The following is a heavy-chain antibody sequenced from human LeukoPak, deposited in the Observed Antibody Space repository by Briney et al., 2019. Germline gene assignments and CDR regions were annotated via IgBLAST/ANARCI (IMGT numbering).Heavy chain of an antibody. Sequence: GGSLRLSCAASGFTFSSYWMSWVRQAPGKGLEWLSSISGSSSYIFYADSVKGRFTISRDNAKNSLYLQMSSLRAEDTAIYYCARDQPPDHWGQGTLVTVSS. CDR2: ISGSSSYI. CDR3: ARDQPPDH. CDR1: GFTFSSYW. J-gene: IGHJ4*02. D-gene: IGHD1-14*01. V-gene: IGHV3-21*01.